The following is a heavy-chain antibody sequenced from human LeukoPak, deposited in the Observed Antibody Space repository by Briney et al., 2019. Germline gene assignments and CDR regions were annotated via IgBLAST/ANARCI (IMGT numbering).Heavy chain of an antibody. Sequence: GGSLRLSCAASGFTVSSNYMSWVRQAPGKGLEWVSVIYSGGSTYYADSVKGRFTISRDNSKNTLYLQMNSLRAEDTAVYYCARRDPAPYYYYGMDVWGQGTTVTVSS. CDR3: ARRDPAPYYYYGMDV. J-gene: IGHJ6*02. CDR1: GFTVSSNY. V-gene: IGHV3-66*01. CDR2: IYSGGST.